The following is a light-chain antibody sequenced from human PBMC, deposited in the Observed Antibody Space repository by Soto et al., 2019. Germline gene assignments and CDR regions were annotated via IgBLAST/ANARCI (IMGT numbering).Light chain of an antibody. CDR2: DAS. CDR1: QSISNW. CDR3: QQYNSYSLT. V-gene: IGKV1-5*01. J-gene: IGKJ1*01. Sequence: DIQMTQSPSTLSASVGARVSITCRASQSISNWLAWYQQKPGKAPKLLIYDASSLESGVPSRFSGSGSGTDFTLTTSSLQPGDFATYYCQQYNSYSLTFGQGTKV.